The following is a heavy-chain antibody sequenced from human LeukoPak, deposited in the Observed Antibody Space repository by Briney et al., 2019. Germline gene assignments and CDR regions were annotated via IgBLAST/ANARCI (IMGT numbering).Heavy chain of an antibody. CDR3: ASERQNFDY. CDR1: GYTFTCYY. V-gene: IGHV1-2*02. CDR2: INPNSGGT. Sequence: ASVKVSCKASGYTFTCYYMHWVRQAPGQGLEWMGWINPNSGGTNYAQKCQGRVTMTRDTSISTAYMELSRRRSDDRAVYYWASERQNFDYWGQGTMVTVSS. J-gene: IGHJ4*02.